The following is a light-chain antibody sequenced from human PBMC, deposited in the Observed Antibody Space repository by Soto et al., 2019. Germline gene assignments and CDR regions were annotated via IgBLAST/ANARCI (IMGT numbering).Light chain of an antibody. Sequence: DIQMTQSPSSLSASVGDRVTITCRASQSISSYLNWYQQKPGKAPKLLIYAASSLQSGVPSRFSSSGSGTDFTLTISSLQPEDFATYYCQQSYSAHWTFGQGTKVDIK. V-gene: IGKV1-39*01. CDR2: AAS. J-gene: IGKJ1*01. CDR3: QQSYSAHWT. CDR1: QSISSY.